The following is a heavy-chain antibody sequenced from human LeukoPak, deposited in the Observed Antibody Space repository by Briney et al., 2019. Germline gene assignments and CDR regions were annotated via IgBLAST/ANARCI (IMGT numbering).Heavy chain of an antibody. J-gene: IGHJ4*02. Sequence: GGSLRLSCAASGFTVSSNYMSWVRQAPGKGLEWVGRIKSKTDGGTTDYAAPVKGRFTISRDDSKNTLYLQMNSLKTEDTAVYYCTTDSRVYYFDYWGQGTLVTVSS. V-gene: IGHV3-15*01. CDR2: IKSKTDGGTT. CDR3: TTDSRVYYFDY. CDR1: GFTVSSNY.